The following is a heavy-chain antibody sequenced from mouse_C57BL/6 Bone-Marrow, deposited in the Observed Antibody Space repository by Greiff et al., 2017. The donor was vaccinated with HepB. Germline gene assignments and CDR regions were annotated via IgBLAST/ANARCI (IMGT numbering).Heavy chain of an antibody. D-gene: IGHD1-1*01. J-gene: IGHJ2*01. CDR1: GYTFSSYW. V-gene: IGHV1-7*01. CDR2: INPSSGYT. Sequence: QVQLQQSGAELAKPGASVKLSCKASGYTFSSYWMHWVKQRPGQGLEWIGYINPSSGYTKYNQKFKDKATLTADKSSSTAYMQLSSLTYEDSAVYYCARRRIDGSSFFDYWGQGTTLTVSS. CDR3: ARRRIDGSSFFDY.